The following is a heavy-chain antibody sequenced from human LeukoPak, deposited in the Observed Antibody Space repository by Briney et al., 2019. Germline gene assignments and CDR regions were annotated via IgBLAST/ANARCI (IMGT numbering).Heavy chain of an antibody. D-gene: IGHD5-18*01. Sequence: SETLSLICTVSGGSISSYYWSWIRQPPGKGLEWIGYIYYSGSTNYNPSLKSRVTISVDTSKNQFSLKLSSVTAADTAVYYCAGGVDTAHPFPDYWGQGTLVTVSS. J-gene: IGHJ4*02. CDR2: IYYSGST. CDR1: GGSISSYY. CDR3: AGGVDTAHPFPDY. V-gene: IGHV4-59*01.